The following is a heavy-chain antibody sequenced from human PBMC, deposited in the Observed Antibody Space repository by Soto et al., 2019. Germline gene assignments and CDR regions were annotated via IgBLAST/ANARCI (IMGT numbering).Heavy chain of an antibody. Sequence: GGSLRLSCAASGFTFSDYYMSWIRQAPGQGLEWVSYISSSGSTIYYADSVKGRFTISRDNAKNSLYLQMNSLRAEDTAVYYCARGKDVLRFLEWLRDYYGMDVWGQGTTVTVSS. CDR1: GFTFSDYY. CDR3: ARGKDVLRFLEWLRDYYGMDV. D-gene: IGHD3-3*01. V-gene: IGHV3-11*01. J-gene: IGHJ6*02. CDR2: ISSSGSTI.